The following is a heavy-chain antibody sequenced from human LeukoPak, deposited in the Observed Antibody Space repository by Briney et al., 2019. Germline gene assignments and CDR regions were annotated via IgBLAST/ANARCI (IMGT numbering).Heavy chain of an antibody. CDR2: IGGSGDNT. CDR1: GFTFRSYA. Sequence: GGSLRLSCAASGFTFRSYAMNWVRQAPGKGLEWVSAIGGSGDNTYYTDSVKGRFTISRDDSKNTVYLQMNSLRAEDTAVYSCAKYTSGTSYRGLDQWGQGTLVTVSS. CDR3: AKYTSGTSYRGLDQ. V-gene: IGHV3-23*01. J-gene: IGHJ4*02. D-gene: IGHD3-10*01.